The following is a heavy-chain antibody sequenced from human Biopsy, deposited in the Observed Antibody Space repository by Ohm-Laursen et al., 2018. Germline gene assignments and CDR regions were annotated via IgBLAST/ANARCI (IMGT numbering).Heavy chain of an antibody. CDR3: ARTPIAIFSAGLVYRHRRHLQGMDV. CDR1: WAPLRTTGVG. D-gene: IGHD3-3*01. J-gene: IGHJ6*02. CDR2: VFLDDDK. V-gene: IGHV2-5*02. Sequence: PTQTPTLTCALSWAPLRTTGVGVTRVRQPPGKAPECLAGVFLDDDKRHSPSLKNRVTITKDTSENQVVLTLTNVGPEDTATYHCARTPIAIFSAGLVYRHRRHLQGMDVWGQGIAVTVS.